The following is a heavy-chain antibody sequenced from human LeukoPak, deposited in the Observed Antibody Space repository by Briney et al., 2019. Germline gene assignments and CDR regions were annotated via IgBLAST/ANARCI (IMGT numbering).Heavy chain of an antibody. Sequence: SETLSLTCTVSGGSISSYYWSWIRQPPGKGLEWIGYIYYSGSTNYNPSLKSRVTISVDTSRNQFSLKLSSVTAADTAVYYCARHYYGSGRGHVDYWGQGTLVTVSS. CDR2: IYYSGST. CDR3: ARHYYGSGRGHVDY. J-gene: IGHJ4*02. D-gene: IGHD3-10*01. CDR1: GGSISSYY. V-gene: IGHV4-59*08.